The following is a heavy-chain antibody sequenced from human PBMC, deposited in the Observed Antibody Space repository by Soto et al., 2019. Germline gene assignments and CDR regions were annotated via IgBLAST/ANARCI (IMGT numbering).Heavy chain of an antibody. CDR3: ASPAGADHTFHY. J-gene: IGHJ4*02. V-gene: IGHV4-39*01. CDR2: TYYRGST. CDR1: GGSITSSSYY. Sequence: SETLSLTCAVSGGSITSSSYYWGWIRQAPGRGLEWIGTTYYRGSTYYNPSLESRVSISADTSKNQLSLNLRSVTAADTAVYYCASPAGADHTFHYWGQGILVTSPQ.